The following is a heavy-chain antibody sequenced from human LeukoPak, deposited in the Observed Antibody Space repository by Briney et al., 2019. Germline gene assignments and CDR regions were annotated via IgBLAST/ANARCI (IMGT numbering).Heavy chain of an antibody. CDR2: ISYDGSNK. V-gene: IGHV3-30-3*01. J-gene: IGHJ4*02. Sequence: GGSLRLSCAASGFTFSSYAMHWVRQAPGKGLEWVAVISYDGSNKYYADSVKGRFTISRDNSKNTLYLQMNSLRAEDTAVYHCARPSWIQLGGALDYWGQGTLVTVSS. D-gene: IGHD5-18*01. CDR1: GFTFSSYA. CDR3: ARPSWIQLGGALDY.